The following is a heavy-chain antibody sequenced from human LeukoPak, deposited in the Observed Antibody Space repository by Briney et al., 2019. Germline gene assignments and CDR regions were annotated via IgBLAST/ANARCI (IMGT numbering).Heavy chain of an antibody. CDR2: IIPILGIA. J-gene: IGHJ4*02. Sequence: SVKVSCKASGGTFSSYTIGWVRQAPGQGLEWMGRIIPILGIANYAQKFQGRVTITADKSTSTAYMELSSLRSEDTAVYYCARGGGGYMIFDYWGQGTLVTVSS. CDR1: GGTFSSYT. D-gene: IGHD5-12*01. CDR3: ARGGGGYMIFDY. V-gene: IGHV1-69*02.